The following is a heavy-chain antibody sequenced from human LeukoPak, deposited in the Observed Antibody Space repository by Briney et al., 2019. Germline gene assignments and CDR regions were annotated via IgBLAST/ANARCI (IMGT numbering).Heavy chain of an antibody. CDR1: GFTASGSA. CDR2: IRCKANNYAT. D-gene: IGHD2-2*01. Sequence: GGSLRLSCAASGFTASGSAIHWVRQASGKGLEWIGHIRCKANNYATAYIASVKGRFSLSRDDSKNMAFLQMNSLETEDTAVYYCISSGLREYQYYGMDVWGQGTTVTVSS. V-gene: IGHV3-73*01. J-gene: IGHJ6*02. CDR3: ISSGLREYQYYGMDV.